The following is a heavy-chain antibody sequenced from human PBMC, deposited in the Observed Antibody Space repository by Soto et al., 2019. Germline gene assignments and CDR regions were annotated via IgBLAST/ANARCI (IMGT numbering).Heavy chain of an antibody. CDR1: GFTFSSYW. CDR2: INSDGSST. CDR3: ASSYYYDSSGYDY. D-gene: IGHD3-22*01. J-gene: IGHJ4*02. Sequence: PGGSLRLSCAASGFTFSSYWMHWVRQAPGKGLVWVSRINSDGSSTSYADSVKGRFTISRDNAKNTLYLQMNSLRAEDTAVYYCASSYYYDSSGYDYWGQGTLVTVSS. V-gene: IGHV3-74*01.